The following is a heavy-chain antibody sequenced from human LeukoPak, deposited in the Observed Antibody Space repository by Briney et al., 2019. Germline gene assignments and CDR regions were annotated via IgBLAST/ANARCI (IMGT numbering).Heavy chain of an antibody. CDR3: GKTDIYFNPIDY. Sequence: PSETLSLTCGVSGGSITNTNYWTWVRQPPGKGLEWIGEVNLQGSTNYNPSLMGRVAISVDTSENHISLQLTSVTAADTAIYYCGKTDIYFNPIDYWGPGSLVTVSS. J-gene: IGHJ4*02. CDR2: VNLQGST. CDR1: GGSITNTNY. D-gene: IGHD3-9*01. V-gene: IGHV4-4*02.